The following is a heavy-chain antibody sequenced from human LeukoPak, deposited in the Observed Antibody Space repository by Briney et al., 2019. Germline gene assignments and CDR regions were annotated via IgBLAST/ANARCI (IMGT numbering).Heavy chain of an antibody. CDR2: IYSGGST. D-gene: IGHD1-26*01. CDR3: ARDRHSGSFYGYFDY. J-gene: IGHJ4*02. V-gene: IGHV3-66*02. Sequence: GGSLRLSCAASGFTVTSNHMSWVRRAPGKGLEWVSLIYSGGSTYYADSVKGRFTISRDDSKSTLYLQMSSLRAEDTAVYFCARDRHSGSFYGYFDYWGQGTLVTVSS. CDR1: GFTVTSNH.